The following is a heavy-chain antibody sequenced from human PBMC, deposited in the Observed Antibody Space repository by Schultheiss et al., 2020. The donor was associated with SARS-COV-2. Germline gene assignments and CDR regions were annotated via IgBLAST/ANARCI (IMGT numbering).Heavy chain of an antibody. V-gene: IGHV3-23*01. D-gene: IGHD3-10*01. CDR1: GFTFDDYA. CDR2: ISGSGGST. Sequence: GGSLRLSCAASGFTFDDYAMHWVRQAPGKGLEWVSGISGSGGSTYYADSVKGRFTISRDNSKNSLYLQMNSLRAEDTAVYYCAKGSGGMDVWGQGTTVTVSS. CDR3: AKGSGGMDV. J-gene: IGHJ6*02.